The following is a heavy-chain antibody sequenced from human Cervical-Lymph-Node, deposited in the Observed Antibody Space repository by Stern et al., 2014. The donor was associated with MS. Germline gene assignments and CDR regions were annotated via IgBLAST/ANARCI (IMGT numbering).Heavy chain of an antibody. Sequence: VQLVESGGGLVQPGRSLRLSCAASGFTFDDYAMHWVRQLPGKGLEWLSGINWKSDTLAYADSVKGRFTISRDNAKSSLFLQMNSLRVEDTAFYYCASSSDLWTGSFDHWGQGILVTVSS. V-gene: IGHV3-9*01. D-gene: IGHD3/OR15-3a*01. CDR2: INWKSDTL. CDR3: ASSSDLWTGSFDH. J-gene: IGHJ4*02. CDR1: GFTFDDYA.